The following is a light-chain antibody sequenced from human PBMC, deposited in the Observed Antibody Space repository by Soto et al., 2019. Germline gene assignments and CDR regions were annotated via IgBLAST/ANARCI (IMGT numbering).Light chain of an antibody. J-gene: IGKJ1*01. CDR2: KAS. CDR3: QHYNSYSEA. V-gene: IGKV1-5*03. CDR1: QTISSW. Sequence: DIKITQGPSTLSGSVGDRVTITCRASQTISSWLAWYRQKPGKAPKILIYKASALNSGVPSRFSGSGAGTECTRPISSLQPDDVETYYCQHYNSYSEAFGQGTKVDIK.